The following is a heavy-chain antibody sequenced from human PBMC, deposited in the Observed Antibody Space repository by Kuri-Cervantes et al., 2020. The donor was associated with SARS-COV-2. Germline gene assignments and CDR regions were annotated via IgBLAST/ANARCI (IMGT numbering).Heavy chain of an antibody. Sequence: KISCAASGFTFSSYAISWVRQAPGQGLEWMGGIIPIFGIANYAQKFQGRVTITADKSTSTAYMELSSLRSDVTAVYYCAREMGGDSSGWSNAFDIWGQGTMVTVSS. CDR2: IIPIFGIA. D-gene: IGHD6-19*01. J-gene: IGHJ3*02. CDR1: GFTFSSYA. V-gene: IGHV1-69*17. CDR3: AREMGGDSSGWSNAFDI.